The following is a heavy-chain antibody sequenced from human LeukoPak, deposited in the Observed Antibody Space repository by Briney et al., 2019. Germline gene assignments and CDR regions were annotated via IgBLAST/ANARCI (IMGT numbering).Heavy chain of an antibody. CDR1: GGSISSGGYY. Sequence: SETLSLTCTVSGGSISSGGYYWSWIRQPPGKGLEWIGYIYHSGSTYYNPSLKSRVTISVDRSKNQFSLKLSSVTAADTAVYYCARDNYDFWSGYIWGQGTMVTVSS. CDR3: ARDNYDFWSGYI. J-gene: IGHJ3*02. D-gene: IGHD3-3*01. CDR2: IYHSGST. V-gene: IGHV4-30-2*01.